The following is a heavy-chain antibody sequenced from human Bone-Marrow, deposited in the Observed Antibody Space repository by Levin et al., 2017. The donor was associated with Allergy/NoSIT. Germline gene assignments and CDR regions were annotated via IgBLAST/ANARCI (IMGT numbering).Heavy chain of an antibody. CDR1: GFAFSNFA. Sequence: GGSLRLSCEGFGFAFSNFAMSWVRQAPGKGLEWVSAFGGGGLNTYYTDSVKGRFTISRDNSKNMLYLQMNSLRVEDTAVYYCAKRMTSFRSSDYWGQGTLVTVSS. CDR2: FGGGGLNT. D-gene: IGHD3-3*01. J-gene: IGHJ4*02. CDR3: AKRMTSFRSSDY. V-gene: IGHV3-23*01.